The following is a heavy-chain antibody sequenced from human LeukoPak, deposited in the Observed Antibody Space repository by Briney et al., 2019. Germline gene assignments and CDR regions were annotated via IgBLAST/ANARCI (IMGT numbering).Heavy chain of an antibody. V-gene: IGHV3-21*01. Sequence: GGSLRLSCAASGFTFSSYSMNWVRQAPGKGLEWVSSISSSSSYIYYADSVKGRFTISRDNDKNSLYLQMNSLRAEDTAVYYCARDRGRPAANDAFDIWGQGTMVTVSS. D-gene: IGHD2-2*01. CDR3: ARDRGRPAANDAFDI. CDR2: ISSSSSYI. CDR1: GFTFSSYS. J-gene: IGHJ3*02.